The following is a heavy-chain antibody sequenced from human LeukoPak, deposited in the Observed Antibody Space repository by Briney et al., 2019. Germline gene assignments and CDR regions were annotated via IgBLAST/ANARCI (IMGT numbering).Heavy chain of an antibody. J-gene: IGHJ4*02. V-gene: IGHV3-7*03. CDR2: IAANGNDK. CDR3: AREVFFQFDN. Sequence: PGGFLRLSCAASEFTFRRYRMAWVRQAPWRGLEWVDTIAANGNDKDYEDALQGRFTISRDNTRNSLSLRIDSLRAEDTAQYYCAREVFFQFDNWGQGALVTVSS. CDR1: EFTFRRYR.